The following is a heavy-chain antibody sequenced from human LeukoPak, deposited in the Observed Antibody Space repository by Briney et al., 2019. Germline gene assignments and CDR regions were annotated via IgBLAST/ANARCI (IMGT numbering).Heavy chain of an antibody. D-gene: IGHD4-17*01. CDR2: IYYSGDT. CDR1: GGSISSGDYY. V-gene: IGHV4-31*03. CDR3: ARDYGNNWFDP. Sequence: SDTLSLSCTVSGGSISSGDYYWSWIRQHPGKGLEWIGYIYYSGDTYYNPSLRSRISISLDTSKNHFSLKLSSVTAADTAMYYCARDYGNNWFDPWGQGTLVTVSA. J-gene: IGHJ5*02.